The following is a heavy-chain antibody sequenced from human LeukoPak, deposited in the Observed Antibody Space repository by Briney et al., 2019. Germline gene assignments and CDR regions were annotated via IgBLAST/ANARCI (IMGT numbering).Heavy chain of an antibody. V-gene: IGHV3-21*01. D-gene: IGHD6-13*01. CDR1: GFTFSSYS. J-gene: IGHJ4*02. Sequence: NPGGSLRLSCAASGFTFSSYSTNWVRQAPGKGLEWVSSISSSSSYIYYADSVKGRFTISRDNAKNSLYLQMNSLRAEDTAVYYCAREEAAGTGGIDYWGQGTLVTVSS. CDR3: AREEAAGTGGIDY. CDR2: ISSSSSYI.